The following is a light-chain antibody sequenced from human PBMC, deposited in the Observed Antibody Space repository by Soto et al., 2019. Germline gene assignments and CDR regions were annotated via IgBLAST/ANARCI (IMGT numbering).Light chain of an antibody. CDR3: QQYNDWPPLT. Sequence: EIMMTQSPATVSVSPGERATLSCRASQSIRTNVAWYQQKPGQAIRLLIYDASTRATGLSSRFSGSGSGTEFTLTISSLQSEDVAIYYCQQYNDWPPLTFGGGTRLEI. CDR2: DAS. CDR1: QSIRTN. J-gene: IGKJ4*01. V-gene: IGKV3-15*01.